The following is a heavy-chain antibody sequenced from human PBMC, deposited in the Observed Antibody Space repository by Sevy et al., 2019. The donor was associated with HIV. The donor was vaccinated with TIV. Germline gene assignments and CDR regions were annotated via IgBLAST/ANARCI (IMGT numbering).Heavy chain of an antibody. V-gene: IGHV4-38-2*01. CDR1: GYSISSGYY. CDR3: ARTMVRGGWFDP. J-gene: IGHJ5*02. Sequence: SETLSLTCAVSGYSISSGYYWGWIRQPPGKGLEWIGSIYHSGSTYYNPSLKSRVTISVDTSKNQFSLKLSSVTAADTAVYYCARTMVRGGWFDPWGQGTLVTVSS. D-gene: IGHD3-10*01. CDR2: IYHSGST.